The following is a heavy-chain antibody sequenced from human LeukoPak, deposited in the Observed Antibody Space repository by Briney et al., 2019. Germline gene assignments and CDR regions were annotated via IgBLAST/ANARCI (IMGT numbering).Heavy chain of an antibody. D-gene: IGHD2-2*01. J-gene: IGHJ5*02. CDR3: ARDVSGVVPAASWFDP. CDR2: IWYDGSNK. Sequence: GGSLRLSCAASGFTVSSNYMSWVRQAPGKGLEWVAVIWYDGSNKYYADSVKGRFTISRDNSKNTLYLQMNSLRAEDTAVYYCARDVSGVVPAASWFDPWGQGTLVTVSS. V-gene: IGHV3-33*08. CDR1: GFTVSSNY.